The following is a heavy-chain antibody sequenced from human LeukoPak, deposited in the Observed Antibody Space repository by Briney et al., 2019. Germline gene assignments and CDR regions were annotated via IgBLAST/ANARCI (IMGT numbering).Heavy chain of an antibody. D-gene: IGHD5-18*01. V-gene: IGHV3-48*04. CDR3: AREGIGYGYFGYMDV. Sequence: GGSLRLSCTASSGYSMNWVRQAPGKGLEWVAYLSSASSTIYYADSVEGRFTISRDNAQNSLNLQMNSLRAEDTAVYYCAREGIGYGYFGYMDVWGKGTTVTVSS. J-gene: IGHJ6*03. CDR1: SGYS. CDR2: LSSASSTI.